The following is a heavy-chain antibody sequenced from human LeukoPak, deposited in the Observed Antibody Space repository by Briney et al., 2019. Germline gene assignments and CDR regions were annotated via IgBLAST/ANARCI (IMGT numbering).Heavy chain of an antibody. Sequence: ASVKVSCKASGGTFSSYAISWVLQAPGQGLEWMGRIIPIFGTANYAQKFQGRVTITTDESTSTAYMELSSLRSEDTAVYYCASHQYYYDSSGYPVDYWGQGTLVTVSS. CDR2: IIPIFGTA. D-gene: IGHD3-22*01. CDR3: ASHQYYYDSSGYPVDY. CDR1: GGTFSSYA. V-gene: IGHV1-69*05. J-gene: IGHJ4*02.